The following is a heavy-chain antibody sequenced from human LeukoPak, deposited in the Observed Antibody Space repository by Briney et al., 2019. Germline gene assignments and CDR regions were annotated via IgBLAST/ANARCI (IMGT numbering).Heavy chain of an antibody. V-gene: IGHV3-33*01. CDR1: GFIFSSYG. J-gene: IGHJ4*02. CDR2: IWYDGSNR. Sequence: QPGRSLRLSCAASGFIFSSYGIHWVRQAPGKGLEWVAVIWYDGSNRYYADSLKGRLTISRDNSKNTLYLQMNSLSAEDTAVYYCARDHSGTYDNVLDYWGQGTLVTVSS. CDR3: ARDHSGTYDNVLDY. D-gene: IGHD3-10*01.